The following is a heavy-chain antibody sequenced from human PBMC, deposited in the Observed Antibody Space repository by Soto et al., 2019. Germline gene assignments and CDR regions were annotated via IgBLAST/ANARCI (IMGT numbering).Heavy chain of an antibody. CDR2: IKSKTDGGTT. J-gene: IGHJ5*02. Sequence: GGSLRLACAASGFTFSNAWMNWVRQAPGKGLEWVGRIKSKTDGGTTDYAAPVKGRFTISRDDSKNTLYLQMNSLKTEDTAVYYFTTDPAAGTGWLDPWGQGTLVTVCS. D-gene: IGHD6-13*01. CDR3: TTDPAAGTGWLDP. CDR1: GFTFSNAW. V-gene: IGHV3-15*07.